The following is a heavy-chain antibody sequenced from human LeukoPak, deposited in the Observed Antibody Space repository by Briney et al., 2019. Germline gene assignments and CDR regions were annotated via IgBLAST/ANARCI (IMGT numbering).Heavy chain of an antibody. D-gene: IGHD3-22*01. Sequence: GGSLRLSCAASGFTFSSYAMSWVRQAPGKGLEWVSAISGSGGSTYYADSVKGRYTISRDNSKNTLYLQMNSLRAEDTAVYYCARAGYYYDSSGYFDYWGQGTLVTVSS. CDR3: ARAGYYYDSSGYFDY. CDR1: GFTFSSYA. CDR2: ISGSGGST. V-gene: IGHV3-23*01. J-gene: IGHJ4*02.